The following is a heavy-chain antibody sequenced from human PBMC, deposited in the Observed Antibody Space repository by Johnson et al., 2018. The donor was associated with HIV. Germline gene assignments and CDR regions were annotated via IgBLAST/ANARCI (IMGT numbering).Heavy chain of an antibody. V-gene: IGHV3-30*02. CDR1: GFTFNNYG. D-gene: IGHD5-18*01. CDR2: IRFDETIK. Sequence: QVQLVESGGGVVQPGGSLRLSCAASGFTFNNYGMHWVRQYPGKGLEWVAFIRFDETIKYYGDSVKGRFTISGDNSKNTLYLQVNSLRVEDTAVYYCAQERAYIRTFDIWGQGTMVTVSS. CDR3: AQERAYIRTFDI. J-gene: IGHJ3*02.